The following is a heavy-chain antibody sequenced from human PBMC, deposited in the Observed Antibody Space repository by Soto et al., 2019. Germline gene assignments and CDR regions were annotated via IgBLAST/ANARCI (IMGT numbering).Heavy chain of an antibody. CDR3: ASSSVWYARYYFDY. CDR2: INPNSGGT. Sequence: ASVKVSCKASGYTFTGYYMHWVRQAPGQGLEWMGWINPNSGGTNYAQKFQGWVTMTRDTSISTAYMELSRLRSDDTAVYYCASSSVWYARYYFDYWGQGTLVTVSS. CDR1: GYTFTGYY. J-gene: IGHJ4*02. D-gene: IGHD6-19*01. V-gene: IGHV1-2*04.